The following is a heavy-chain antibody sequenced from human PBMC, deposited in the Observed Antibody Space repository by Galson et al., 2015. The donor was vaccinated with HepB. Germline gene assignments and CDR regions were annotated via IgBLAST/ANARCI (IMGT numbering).Heavy chain of an antibody. CDR2: ISESGGYT. CDR3: AKHEGQH. Sequence: SLRLSCAASGFTFSSYAMTWVRQAPGKGLEWVSSISESGGYTDYDDSVKGRFTFSGDNSKNTLFLQMHSLRADDTAVYYFAKHEGQHWGQGTLVTVSS. J-gene: IGHJ1*01. V-gene: IGHV3-23*01. CDR1: GFTFSSYA.